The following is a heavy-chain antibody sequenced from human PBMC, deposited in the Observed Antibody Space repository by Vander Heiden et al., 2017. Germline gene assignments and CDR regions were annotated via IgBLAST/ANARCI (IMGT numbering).Heavy chain of an antibody. V-gene: IGHV6-1*01. CDR3: ARTTCSSTSCYTYYFDY. CDR1: WESVSSTAAA. CDR2: TYYRSKLYN. D-gene: IGHD2-2*02. Sequence: VQLQQFGPGLVKPSPSHALTCPSSWESVSSTAAAWNWMRQSPSRGLGWLGRTYYRSKLYNEYAVSLKSRIPINPDTSNNQFSLQLNSVTPEDTAVYYCARTTCSSTSCYTYYFDYWGQGTLVTVSS. J-gene: IGHJ4*02.